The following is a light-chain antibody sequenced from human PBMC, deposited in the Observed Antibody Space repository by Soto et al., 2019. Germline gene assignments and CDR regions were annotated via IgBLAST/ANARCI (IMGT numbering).Light chain of an antibody. CDR1: QSVSNH. CDR3: QQYGDSPT. Sequence: EIVLTQSPDTLSLSPGERATLSCRASQSVSNHLTWYQQKPGQAPRLLIYDASNRAAGIADRFTGSGSGTDFTLTISRLEPEDSAVYYCQQYGDSPTFGQGTKVEIK. CDR2: DAS. J-gene: IGKJ1*01. V-gene: IGKV3-20*01.